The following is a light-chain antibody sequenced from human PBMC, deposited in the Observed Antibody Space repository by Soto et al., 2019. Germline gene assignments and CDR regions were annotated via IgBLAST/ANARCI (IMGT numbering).Light chain of an antibody. CDR3: QQYDNWPRT. V-gene: IGKV3-20*01. Sequence: EIVLTHSPGTLSLSPGERAALSCRASQSVNNNYLAWYQQKPGQAPRLVIYDASNRATGIPDRFSASGSGTDFTLTISRLEPEDFAVYYCQQYDNWPRTFGQGTKVDIK. CDR1: QSVNNNY. CDR2: DAS. J-gene: IGKJ1*01.